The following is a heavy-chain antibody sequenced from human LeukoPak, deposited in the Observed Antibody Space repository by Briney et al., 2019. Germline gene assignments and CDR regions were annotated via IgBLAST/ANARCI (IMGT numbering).Heavy chain of an antibody. CDR2: INPNSGGT. CDR3: ARGEVAVVAAHYYYYYMDV. J-gene: IGHJ6*03. D-gene: IGHD2-15*01. Sequence: ASVKVSCKASGYTFTGYYMHWVRQAPGQGLEWMGWINPNSGGTNYAQKFQGRVTMTRDTSISTAYMELSRLRSDDTAVYYCARGEVAVVAAHYYYYYMDVWGKGTTVTVSS. V-gene: IGHV1-2*02. CDR1: GYTFTGYY.